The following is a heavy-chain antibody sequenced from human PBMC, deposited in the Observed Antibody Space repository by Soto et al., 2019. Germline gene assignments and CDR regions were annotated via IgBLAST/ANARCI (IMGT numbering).Heavy chain of an antibody. D-gene: IGHD3-9*01. CDR3: ARSRYDILTGYSSGDFDY. V-gene: IGHV3-7*05. CDR1: GFTFSSHW. Sequence: GGSLRLSCAASGFTFSSHWMTWVRQAPGKGLEWVASIDEGENEIYYEDSVKGRFTTSRDNAKNSLYLQMNSLRVEDTAVYYCARSRYDILTGYSSGDFDYWGQGTLVTVSS. CDR2: IDEGENEI. J-gene: IGHJ4*02.